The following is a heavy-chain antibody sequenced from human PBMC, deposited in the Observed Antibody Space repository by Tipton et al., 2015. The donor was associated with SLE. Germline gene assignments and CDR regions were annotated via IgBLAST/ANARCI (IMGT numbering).Heavy chain of an antibody. J-gene: IGHJ3*02. CDR3: ARDFEGIANPLGAFDI. CDR1: GFSFSSYG. Sequence: SLRLSCAASGFSFSSYGMHWVRQAPGKGLEWVAFVRFDGSDTYYGDSVKGRFTISRDNAKNTLYLQMNSLRPEDTAVYYCARDFEGIANPLGAFDIWGQGTMVTVSS. D-gene: IGHD6-13*01. CDR2: VRFDGSDT. V-gene: IGHV3-30*02.